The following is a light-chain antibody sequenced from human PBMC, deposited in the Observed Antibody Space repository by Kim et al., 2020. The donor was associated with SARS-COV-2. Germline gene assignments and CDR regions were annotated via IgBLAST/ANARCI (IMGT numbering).Light chain of an antibody. Sequence: QAVVTQEPSLTVSPGGTVTLTCASSTGAVTSGYYASWFQQKPGQAPRSLIYTTSNKDSWTPARFSGSLLGGKAALTLSGVQPEDEADYYCLLYYGGAWVFGGGTQLTVL. J-gene: IGLJ3*02. CDR1: TGAVTSGYY. CDR2: TTS. CDR3: LLYYGGAWV. V-gene: IGLV7-43*01.